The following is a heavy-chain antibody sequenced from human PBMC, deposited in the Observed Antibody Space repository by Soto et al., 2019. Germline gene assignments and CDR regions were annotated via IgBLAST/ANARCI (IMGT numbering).Heavy chain of an antibody. CDR2: ISSNGGST. CDR3: ARQSYSSYYFAY. J-gene: IGHJ4*02. Sequence: EVQLVESGGGLVQPGGSLRLSCAASGFTFSSYAMHWVRQPPGKGLEYVSAISSNGGSTYYANSVKGRFTISRDNSKNTLYLQMGRLRAEDMAVYYCARQSYSSYYFAYWGQGTLVTVYS. CDR1: GFTFSSYA. V-gene: IGHV3-64*01. D-gene: IGHD6-13*01.